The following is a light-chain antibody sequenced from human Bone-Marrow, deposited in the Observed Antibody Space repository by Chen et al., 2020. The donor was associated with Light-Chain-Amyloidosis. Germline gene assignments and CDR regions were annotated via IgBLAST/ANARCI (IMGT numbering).Light chain of an antibody. V-gene: IGLV3-21*02. CDR3: QVWDRSSERPV. J-gene: IGLJ3*02. Sequence: SYVLTQPSSVSVAPGQTATIACGGNNIGSTSVHWYQQTPGQAPLLVVYDDSDRPSGIPERLAGANAGNTGTLTSSGVEAGDEADYYCQVWDRSSERPVFGGGTKLTVL. CDR2: DDS. CDR1: NIGSTS.